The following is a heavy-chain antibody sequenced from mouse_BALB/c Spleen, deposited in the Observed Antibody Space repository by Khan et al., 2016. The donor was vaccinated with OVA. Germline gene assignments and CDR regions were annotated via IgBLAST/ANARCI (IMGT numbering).Heavy chain of an antibody. CDR2: INPSNGGT. Sequence: QVQLQQSGAELVKPGASVKLSCKASGYTFTSYYIYWVKQRPGQGLEWIGEINPSNGGTNFNEKSKNKATLTVDKSSSTTYMQLSSLTSEDSAVYYCTRGGYSSFAYWGQGTLVTVSA. CDR1: GYTFTSYY. D-gene: IGHD1-3*01. CDR3: TRGGYSSFAY. J-gene: IGHJ3*01. V-gene: IGHV1S81*02.